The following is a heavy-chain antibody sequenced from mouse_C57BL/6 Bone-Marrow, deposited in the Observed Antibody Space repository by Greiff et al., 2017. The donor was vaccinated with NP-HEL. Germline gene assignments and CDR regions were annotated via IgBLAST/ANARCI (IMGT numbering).Heavy chain of an antibody. CDR2: INPSNGGT. CDR1: GYTFTSYW. Sequence: QVQLQQPGTELVKPGASVKLSCKASGYTFTSYWMHWVKQRPGQGLEWIGNINPSNGGTNYNEKFKSKATLTVDKSSSTAYMQLSSLTSDDSAVDDCASFGNPAWFAYWGQGTLVTVSA. D-gene: IGHD2-1*01. J-gene: IGHJ3*01. CDR3: ASFGNPAWFAY. V-gene: IGHV1-53*01.